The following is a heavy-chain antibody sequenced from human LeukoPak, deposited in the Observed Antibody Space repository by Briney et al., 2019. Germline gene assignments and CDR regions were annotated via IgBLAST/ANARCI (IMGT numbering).Heavy chain of an antibody. Sequence: GGSLRLSCAASGFTFSRYSMNWVRQAPGKGLEWVSAISGSGGSTYYADSVKGRFTISRDNSKNTLYLQMNSLRAEDTAVYYCAKDLYRGAFDIWGQGTMVTVSS. CDR3: AKDLYRGAFDI. CDR1: GFTFSRYS. J-gene: IGHJ3*02. V-gene: IGHV3-23*01. D-gene: IGHD3-10*01. CDR2: ISGSGGST.